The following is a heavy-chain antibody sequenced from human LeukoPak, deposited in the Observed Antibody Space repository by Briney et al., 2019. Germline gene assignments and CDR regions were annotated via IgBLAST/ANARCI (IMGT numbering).Heavy chain of an antibody. CDR1: GGSISSGDYY. CDR2: IYYSGST. CDR3: ARVALPSGFDY. J-gene: IGHJ4*02. V-gene: IGHV4-30-4*01. Sequence: SQTLSLTCTVSGGSISSGDYYWSWIRQPPGEGLEWIGYIYYSGSTYYNPSLKSRVTISVDTSKNQFSLKLSSVTAADTAVYYCARVALPSGFDYWGQGTLVTVSS. D-gene: IGHD3-3*02.